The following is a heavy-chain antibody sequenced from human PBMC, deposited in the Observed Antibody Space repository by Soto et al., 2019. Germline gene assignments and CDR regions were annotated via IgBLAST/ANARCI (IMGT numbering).Heavy chain of an antibody. CDR2: ISASGANT. CDR1: GFTFSNYA. J-gene: IGHJ4*02. V-gene: IGHV3-23*01. D-gene: IGHD2-15*01. CDR3: TRRVCSGGICSCDY. Sequence: GSLRLSCAVSGFTFSNYAMSWVRQAPGKGLEWVSSISASGANTYYAASVKGRFTISRDNSKNTLYLQMNSLRAEDTALYYCTRRVCSGGICSCDYWGQGTLVTVSS.